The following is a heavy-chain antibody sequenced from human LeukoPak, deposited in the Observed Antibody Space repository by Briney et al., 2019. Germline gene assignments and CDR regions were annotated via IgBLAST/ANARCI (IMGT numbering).Heavy chain of an antibody. CDR3: ARSWAVHEAYYYGMDV. J-gene: IGHJ6*02. CDR1: GGSITTYY. CDR2: IYYSGST. Sequence: SETLSLTCSVSGGSITTYYWSWIRQPPGKGLEWIGFIYYSGSTNYNPSLKSRVTISVDTSKNQFSLKLSSVTAADTAVYHCARSWAVHEAYYYGMDVWGQGTTVTVSS. V-gene: IGHV4-59*08. D-gene: IGHD1-1*01.